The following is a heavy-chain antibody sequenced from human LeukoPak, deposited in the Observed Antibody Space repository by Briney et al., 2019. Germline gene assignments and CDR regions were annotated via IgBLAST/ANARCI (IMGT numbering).Heavy chain of an antibody. CDR2: INHSGST. D-gene: IGHD2-15*01. Sequence: SETLSLTCAVYGGSFSGYYWSWIRQPPGKGPEWIGEINHSGSTNYNPSLKSRVTMSVDTSKNQFSLKLSSVTAADTAVYYCARGGRGYCSGGSCYSYYFDYWGQGTLVTVSS. V-gene: IGHV4-34*01. J-gene: IGHJ4*02. CDR1: GGSFSGYY. CDR3: ARGGRGYCSGGSCYSYYFDY.